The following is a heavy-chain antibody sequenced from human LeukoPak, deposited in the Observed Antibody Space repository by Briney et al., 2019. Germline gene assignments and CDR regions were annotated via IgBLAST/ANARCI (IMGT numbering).Heavy chain of an antibody. Sequence: GGSLRLFCAASGFTVSSNYMSWVRQAPGKGLEWVSVIYSGGSTYYADSVKGRFTISRHNSKNTLYLQMNSLRAEDTAVYYCARSAYDYGEVYFDYWGQGTLVTVSS. J-gene: IGHJ4*02. CDR3: ARSAYDYGEVYFDY. V-gene: IGHV3-53*04. CDR1: GFTVSSNY. D-gene: IGHD4-17*01. CDR2: IYSGGST.